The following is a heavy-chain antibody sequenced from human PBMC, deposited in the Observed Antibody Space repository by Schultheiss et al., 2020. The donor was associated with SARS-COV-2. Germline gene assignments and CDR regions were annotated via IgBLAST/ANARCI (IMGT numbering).Heavy chain of an antibody. CDR1: GFSVTSDY. D-gene: IGHD2/OR15-2a*01. Sequence: GGSLRLSCAASGFSVTSDYMSWVRQAPGKGLEWVSSISGSGDRTNYADSVKGRFIITRDNSKNTLYLQMISLRVEDTATYYCANSASNFDYWGQGTLVTVSS. V-gene: IGHV3-23*01. CDR3: ANSASNFDY. J-gene: IGHJ4*02. CDR2: ISGSGDRT.